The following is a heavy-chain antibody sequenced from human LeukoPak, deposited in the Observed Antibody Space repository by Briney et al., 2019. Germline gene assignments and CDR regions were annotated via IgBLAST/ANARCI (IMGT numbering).Heavy chain of an antibody. Sequence: SVKVSCKASGGTFSSYAISWVRQAPGQGLEWMGGIIPIFGTANYAQKFQGRVTITADESTSTAYMELSSLRSEDTAVYYCARDNSVGETAWWFAPWGQGTLLTVSS. CDR1: GGTFSSYA. J-gene: IGHJ5*02. CDR2: IIPIFGTA. V-gene: IGHV1-69*13. D-gene: IGHD1-26*01. CDR3: ARDNSVGETAWWFAP.